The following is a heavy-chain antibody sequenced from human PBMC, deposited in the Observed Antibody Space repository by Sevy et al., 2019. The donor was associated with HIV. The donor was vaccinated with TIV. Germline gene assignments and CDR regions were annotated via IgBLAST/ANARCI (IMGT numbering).Heavy chain of an antibody. J-gene: IGHJ3*02. V-gene: IGHV4-34*01. CDR2: INHSGST. D-gene: IGHD3-22*01. Sequence: SETLSLTCAVYGGSFSGYYWSWIRQPPGKGLEWIGEINHSGSTNYNPPLKSRVTISVDTSKNQFSLKLSSVTAADTAVYYCARGADYYDSSGYYPYDAFDIWDQGTMVTVSS. CDR1: GGSFSGYY. CDR3: ARGADYYDSSGYYPYDAFDI.